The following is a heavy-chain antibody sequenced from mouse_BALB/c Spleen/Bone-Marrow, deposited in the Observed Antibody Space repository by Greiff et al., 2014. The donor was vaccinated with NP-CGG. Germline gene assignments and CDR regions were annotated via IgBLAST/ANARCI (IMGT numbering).Heavy chain of an antibody. CDR1: GYTFTDYA. CDR3: ARSGKVRNAVDY. V-gene: IGHV1S137*01. D-gene: IGHD2-14*01. Sequence: QVQLKQSGAELVRPGVSVKISCKGSGYTFTDYAILWVKQSHAKSLEWIGLISGYYGDAIYNQKFKGKATMTVDKSSSTAYMDLTRLTSEDSAIYYCARSGKVRNAVDYWGQGTSVSVSS. J-gene: IGHJ4*01. CDR2: ISGYYGDA.